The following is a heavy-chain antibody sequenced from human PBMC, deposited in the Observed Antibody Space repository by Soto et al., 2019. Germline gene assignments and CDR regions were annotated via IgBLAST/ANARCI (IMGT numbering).Heavy chain of an antibody. Sequence: GGSLRLSCAASGFTFSDYYMSWIRQAPGKGLEWVSHISSTGSSMYYVDSVRGRFIISRYNAKNSLYLEMNSLRAEDTAVYYCVRGGVDFWSGYWGVDYWGQGTLVTVSS. CDR2: ISSTGSSM. CDR3: VRGGVDFWSGYWGVDY. V-gene: IGHV3-11*01. CDR1: GFTFSDYY. D-gene: IGHD3-3*01. J-gene: IGHJ4*02.